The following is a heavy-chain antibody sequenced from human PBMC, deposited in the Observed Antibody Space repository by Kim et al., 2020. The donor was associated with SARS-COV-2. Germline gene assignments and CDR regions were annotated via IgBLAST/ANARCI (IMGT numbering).Heavy chain of an antibody. CDR2: IWYDGSNK. D-gene: IGHD3-10*01. CDR1: GFTFSSYG. CDR3: ARDRAYGSGRSGAYYYYYGMDV. Sequence: GRSLRLSCAASGFTFSSYGMHWVRQAPGKGLEWVAVIWYDGSNKYYADSVKGRFTISRDNSKNTLYLQMNSLRAEDTAVYYCARDRAYGSGRSGAYYYYYGMDVWGQGTTVTVSS. V-gene: IGHV3-33*01. J-gene: IGHJ6*02.